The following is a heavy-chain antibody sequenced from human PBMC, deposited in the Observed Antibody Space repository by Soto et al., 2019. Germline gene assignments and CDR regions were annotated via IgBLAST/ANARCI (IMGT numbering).Heavy chain of an antibody. J-gene: IGHJ4*02. CDR2: ISSSSSYI. CDR3: ARGILPPTID. Sequence: GGSLRLSCAASGFTFSSYSMNWVRQAPGKGLEWVSSISSSSSYIYYADSVKGRFTISRDNAKNSLYLQMNSLRAEGTAVYSCARGILPPTIDWGQGTLVTVSS. V-gene: IGHV3-21*01. CDR1: GFTFSSYS.